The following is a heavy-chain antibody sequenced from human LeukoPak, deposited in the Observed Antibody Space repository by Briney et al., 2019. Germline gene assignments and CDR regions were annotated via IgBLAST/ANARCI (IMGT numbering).Heavy chain of an antibody. J-gene: IGHJ6*02. CDR3: ATIPRGCSGGSCYSRPYYYYYYGMDV. Sequence: PSETLSLTCTVSGGSISSYYWSWIRQPPGKGLEWIGYIYYSGSTNYNPSLKSRVTISVDTSKNQFSLKLSSVTAADTAVYYCATIPRGCSGGSCYSRPYYYYYYGMDVWGQGTTVTVSS. CDR1: GGSISSYY. CDR2: IYYSGST. V-gene: IGHV4-59*01. D-gene: IGHD2-15*01.